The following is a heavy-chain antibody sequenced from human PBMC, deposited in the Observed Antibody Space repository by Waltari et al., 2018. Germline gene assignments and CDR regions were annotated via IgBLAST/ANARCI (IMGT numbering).Heavy chain of an antibody. CDR3: ARDRGRGLYLDS. CDR2: IHRSGRT. J-gene: IGHJ4*02. Sequence: QLQLQESGPGLVVPSGTLYLTFAVSGVSMNHTDVCGWVRQPPGKGLEWTGQIHRSGRTNYNPSFASRVSMSIDTSNSHFSLMVTSATAADTAVYYCARDRGRGLYLDSWGQGTLVTVSP. D-gene: IGHD2-15*01. V-gene: IGHV4-4*02. CDR1: GVSMNHTDV.